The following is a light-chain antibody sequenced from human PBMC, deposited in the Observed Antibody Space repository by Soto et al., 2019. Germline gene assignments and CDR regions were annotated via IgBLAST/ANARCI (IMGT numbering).Light chain of an antibody. V-gene: IGKV3-11*01. CDR2: DAS. CDR3: KQRSNWPVT. CDR1: QSVSSY. Sequence: EIVLTQSPATLSLSPGERATLSCRASQSVSSYLAWYQQKPGQVPRLLIYDASSRATGIPARFSGSGSGTEFTLTIGSLEPEDFAVYYCKQRSNWPVTFGQGTRVEIK. J-gene: IGKJ1*01.